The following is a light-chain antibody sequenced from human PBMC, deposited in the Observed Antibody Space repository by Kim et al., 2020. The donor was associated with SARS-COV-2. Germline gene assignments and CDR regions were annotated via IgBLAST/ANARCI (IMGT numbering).Light chain of an antibody. CDR3: QQRSNWPLT. Sequence: SLSLREDTPCPCRAGHGVSSYLSCYQQTPGQAPRLLFYDASNRATGIPARFSGSGSGTDFTLTISSLEPEDFAVYYCQQRSNWPLTFGGGTRVEI. CDR1: HGVSSY. CDR2: DAS. V-gene: IGKV3-11*01. J-gene: IGKJ4*01.